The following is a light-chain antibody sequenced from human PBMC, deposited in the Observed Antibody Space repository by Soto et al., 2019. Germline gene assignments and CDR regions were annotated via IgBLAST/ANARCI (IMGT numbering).Light chain of an antibody. CDR3: SSYTSTRTYV. J-gene: IGLJ1*01. CDR2: GVS. CDR1: RSDIGSYNY. Sequence: QSVLTQPASVSGSPGQSITISCSGTRSDIGSYNYVAWYQQFPGKTPKILIYGVSNRPSGVSSRFSGSKSGNTASLTISGLQAEDEADYYCSSYTSTRTYVFGTGTKVTVL. V-gene: IGLV2-14*01.